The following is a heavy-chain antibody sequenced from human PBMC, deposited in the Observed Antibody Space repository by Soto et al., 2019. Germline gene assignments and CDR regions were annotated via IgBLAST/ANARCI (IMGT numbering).Heavy chain of an antibody. CDR3: VRQGYGGTPTDY. Sequence: GESLKISCKGFGYSFPTFWIGWVRQMPGKGLEWMGSIYCGDSDTRYSPSFQGQVTISADKSISTAYLQWSSLKASDSAMYYCVRQGYGGTPTDYWGHGTLVTVSS. D-gene: IGHD2-15*01. V-gene: IGHV5-51*01. CDR2: IYCGDSDT. CDR1: GYSFPTFW. J-gene: IGHJ4*01.